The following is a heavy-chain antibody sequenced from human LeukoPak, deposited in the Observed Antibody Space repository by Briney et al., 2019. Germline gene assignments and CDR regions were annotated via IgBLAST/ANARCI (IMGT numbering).Heavy chain of an antibody. CDR3: ARDSRFCSGAACFSDAFDS. J-gene: IGHJ3*01. Sequence: SETLSLTCTVSGGSVSSDTHYWTWIRQPPGKGLEWIGYINYRGSTNYNPSLQSRVTFSVDTSKDQFSLNLSSVTAADTAVYYCARDSRFCSGAACFSDAFDSWGQGTMVTVS. CDR1: GGSVSSDTHY. CDR2: INYRGST. V-gene: IGHV4-61*01. D-gene: IGHD2-15*01.